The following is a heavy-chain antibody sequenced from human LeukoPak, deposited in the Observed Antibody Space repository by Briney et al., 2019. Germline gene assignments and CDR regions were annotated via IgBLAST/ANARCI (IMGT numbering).Heavy chain of an antibody. J-gene: IGHJ4*02. V-gene: IGHV4-31*03. D-gene: IGHD3-16*02. CDR2: IYYVGNT. CDR3: ARVEVIGSTRYFDY. CDR1: GGSISSGGNY. Sequence: SETLSLTCTVSGGSISSGGNYWNWLRQLPGKGLEWIGYIYYVGNTNYNPSLKSRLSMSVDTSNNQFSLRLTSVTAADTAVYYCARVEVIGSTRYFDYWGQRAMVSVSS.